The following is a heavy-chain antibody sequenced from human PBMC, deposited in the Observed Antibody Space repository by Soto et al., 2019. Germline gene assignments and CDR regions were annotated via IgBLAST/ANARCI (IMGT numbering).Heavy chain of an antibody. CDR1: GDSVSSNSAA. V-gene: IGHV6-1*01. CDR3: ARETVANFYYCYGMDV. Sequence: SQTLSLTCAISGDSVSSNSAAWNWIRQSPSRGLEWLGRTYYRSKWYNDYAVSVKSRITINPDTSKKQFSLQLNSVTPEDTAVYYCARETVANFYYCYGMDVLGQGTTVTVSS. D-gene: IGHD2-15*01. CDR2: TYYRSKWYN. J-gene: IGHJ6*02.